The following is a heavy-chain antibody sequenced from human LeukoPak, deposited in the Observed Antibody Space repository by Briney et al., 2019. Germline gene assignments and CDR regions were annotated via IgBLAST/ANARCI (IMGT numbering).Heavy chain of an antibody. CDR1: GFTFSSYA. Sequence: GGSLRLSCAASGFTFSSYAMTWLRQAPGKGLEWVSAISTSGSGTYYADSVRGRFTISRDNSKNTLYLQMNSLRAEDTAVYYRATQYAYWGQGTLVSVSS. J-gene: IGHJ4*02. D-gene: IGHD2-8*01. V-gene: IGHV3-23*01. CDR2: ISTSGSGT. CDR3: ATQYAY.